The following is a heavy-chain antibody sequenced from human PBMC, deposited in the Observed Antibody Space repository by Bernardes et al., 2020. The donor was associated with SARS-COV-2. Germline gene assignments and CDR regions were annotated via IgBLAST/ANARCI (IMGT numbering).Heavy chain of an antibody. V-gene: IGHV4-59*08. D-gene: IGHD6-19*01. Sequence: SETLSLTCTVSGGSISSYYWNWIRQLPGKGLEWIGHIHYSGSTNYNPSLKSRVTISLDTSMNQFSLKLTSVTAADTAFYYCALSRGGAVSVTGWGGWFGPWGQGTLVTVSS. J-gene: IGHJ5*02. CDR3: ALSRGGAVSVTGWGGWFGP. CDR2: IHYSGST. CDR1: GGSISSYY.